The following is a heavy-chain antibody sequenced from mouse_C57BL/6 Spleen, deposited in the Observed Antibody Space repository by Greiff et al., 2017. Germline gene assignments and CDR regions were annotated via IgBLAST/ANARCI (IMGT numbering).Heavy chain of an antibody. Sequence: EVQGVESGGGLVQPGGSLSLSCAASGFTFTDSYMSWVRQPPGKALEWLGFIRNKANGYPTEYSASVKGRFTISRDNSQSILYLQMNALGAEDSATYYCARWDYGSDYWGQGTTLTVSS. CDR3: ARWDYGSDY. J-gene: IGHJ2*01. D-gene: IGHD1-1*01. CDR1: GFTFTDSY. CDR2: IRNKANGYPT. V-gene: IGHV7-3*01.